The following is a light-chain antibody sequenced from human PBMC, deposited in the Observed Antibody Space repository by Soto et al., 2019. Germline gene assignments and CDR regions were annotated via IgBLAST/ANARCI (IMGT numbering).Light chain of an antibody. CDR2: AAS. Sequence: EMVMTQSPDTLSVSPGERATLSCRASQSVGSNLAWYQQKPGQAPRLLIYAASTRATGIPARFSGSGSGTEFTLTISSLQSEDFAVYYCQQRSNWPRTFGQGTKVDIK. CDR3: QQRSNWPRT. J-gene: IGKJ1*01. V-gene: IGKV3-15*01. CDR1: QSVGSN.